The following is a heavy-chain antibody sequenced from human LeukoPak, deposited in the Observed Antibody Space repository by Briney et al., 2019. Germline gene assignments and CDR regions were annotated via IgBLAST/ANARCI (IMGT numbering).Heavy chain of an antibody. J-gene: IGHJ4*02. CDR3: ARSPKLGIAAAFDY. V-gene: IGHV3-30-3*01. Sequence: GGSLRLSCAASGFTFSSYAMHWVRQAPGKGLEWVAVISYDGSNKYYADSVKGRFTISRDNSKNTLYLQMNSLRAEDTAVYYCARSPKLGIAAAFDYWGQGTLVTVSS. CDR1: GFTFSSYA. CDR2: ISYDGSNK. D-gene: IGHD6-13*01.